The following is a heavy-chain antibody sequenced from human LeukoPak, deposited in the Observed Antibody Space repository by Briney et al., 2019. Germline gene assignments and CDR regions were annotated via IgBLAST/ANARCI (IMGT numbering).Heavy chain of an antibody. CDR1: VFTFDEYG. D-gene: IGHD2-15*01. CDR2: INWNGGST. CDR3: ARGTAGYCSGGSCQGYYFDY. V-gene: IGHV3-20*04. Sequence: GGSLRLSCAASVFTFDEYGMSCARHAPGKGLEWASGINWNGGSTRYADSVKGRFTISRDNANNSLYLQMNSLRAENTALYYCARGTAGYCSGGSCQGYYFDYWGQGTLVIVSS. J-gene: IGHJ4*02.